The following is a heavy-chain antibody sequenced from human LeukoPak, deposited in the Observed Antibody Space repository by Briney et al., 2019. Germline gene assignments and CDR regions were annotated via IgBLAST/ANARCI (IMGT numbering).Heavy chain of an antibody. Sequence: ASVKVSCKASGYIFTDYYMHWVRQAPGQELGWMGRINPNSGGTNYAQKFQGRVTMTRDTSISTAYMELSRLRSGDTAVYYCARDGFGTGYYYYMDVWGKGTTVAVSS. V-gene: IGHV1/OR15-1*04. CDR1: GYIFTDYY. J-gene: IGHJ6*03. D-gene: IGHD2-8*02. CDR3: ARDGFGTGYYYYMDV. CDR2: INPNSGGT.